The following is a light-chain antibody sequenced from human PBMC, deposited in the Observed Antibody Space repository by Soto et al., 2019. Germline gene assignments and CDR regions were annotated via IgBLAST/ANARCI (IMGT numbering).Light chain of an antibody. V-gene: IGLV2-8*01. CDR1: GIDDYDYNF. Sequence: QSALTQPPSASGSAGHSVTIPCTGTGIDDYDYNFVSWYQHHPGKVPKLIIFEVNKRPSGVPDRFSGSKSGTTASLTVSGLQADEEADYYCSTFAVSPVIFGGGTKLTVL. CDR3: STFAVSPVI. CDR2: EVN. J-gene: IGLJ2*01.